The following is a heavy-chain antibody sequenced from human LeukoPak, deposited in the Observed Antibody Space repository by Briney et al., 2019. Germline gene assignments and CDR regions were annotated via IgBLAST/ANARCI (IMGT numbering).Heavy chain of an antibody. J-gene: IGHJ5*02. D-gene: IGHD3-22*01. CDR2: MSPNSGNT. CDR3: ARNQRAIYDSSGYWSNWFDP. CDR1: GYTFTSYE. Sequence: ASVKVSCKASGYTFTSYEIDWVRQVTGQGLEWMGWMSPNSGNTGYAQKFQGRVTMTRDTSISTAYMELGSLTSEDTAVYYCARNQRAIYDSSGYWSNWFDPWGQGTLVTVSS. V-gene: IGHV1-8*01.